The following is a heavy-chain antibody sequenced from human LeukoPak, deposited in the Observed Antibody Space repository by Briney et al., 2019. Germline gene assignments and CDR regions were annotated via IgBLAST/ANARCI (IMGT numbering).Heavy chain of an antibody. D-gene: IGHD5-24*01. CDR3: ARDNRVEMATVHFDY. Sequence: GGSLRLSCAASGFTFIGHNMNWVRQAPGKGLEWVSFVSISSGTIYYADSVKGRFRISRDNAKSSLDLEMNSLRAEDTAVYYCARDNRVEMATVHFDYWGQGTLVTVSS. CDR2: VSISSGTI. V-gene: IGHV3-48*04. CDR1: GFTFIGHN. J-gene: IGHJ4*02.